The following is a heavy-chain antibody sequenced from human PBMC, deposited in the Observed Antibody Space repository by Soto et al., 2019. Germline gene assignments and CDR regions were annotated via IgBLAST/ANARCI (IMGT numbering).Heavy chain of an antibody. Sequence: PGESLKISCKGSGYSFTSYWISWVRQMPGKGLEWMGRIDPSDSYTNYSPSFQGHVTISADKSISTAYLQWSSLKASDTAMYYCARHPTNWLFPNDQKYYFDYWGQGTLVTVSS. CDR1: GYSFTSYW. CDR3: ARHPTNWLFPNDQKYYFDY. D-gene: IGHD2-21*01. J-gene: IGHJ4*02. CDR2: IDPSDSYT. V-gene: IGHV5-10-1*01.